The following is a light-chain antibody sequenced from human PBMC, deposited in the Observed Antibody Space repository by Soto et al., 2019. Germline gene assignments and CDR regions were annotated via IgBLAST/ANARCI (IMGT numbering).Light chain of an antibody. J-gene: IGLJ3*02. CDR1: NSNIASNA. CDR2: VDN. CDR3: AAWDDSLNGWL. Sequence: QAVVTQPPSASGPPGQRATISCSGANSNIASNAVNWYKQLQGPAPNLLIYVDNQRPSGVPARFSGSRSGTSASLAISGLQSGDEADYYCAAWDDSLNGWLFGGGTKLTVL. V-gene: IGLV1-44*01.